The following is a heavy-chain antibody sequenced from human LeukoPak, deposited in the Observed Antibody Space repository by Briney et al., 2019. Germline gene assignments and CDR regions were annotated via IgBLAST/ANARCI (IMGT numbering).Heavy chain of an antibody. CDR2: IYYSGST. V-gene: IGHV4-59*01. Sequence: SETLSLTCTVSGGPISNYYWSWLRQPPGKGLEWIGYIYYSGSTNYNNYNPSLKSRVTISVDTSKNQFSLKLSSVTAADTAVYYCARADSNDLPFDYWGQGTLVTVSS. CDR1: GGPISNYY. J-gene: IGHJ4*02. D-gene: IGHD3/OR15-3a*01. CDR3: ARADSNDLPFDY.